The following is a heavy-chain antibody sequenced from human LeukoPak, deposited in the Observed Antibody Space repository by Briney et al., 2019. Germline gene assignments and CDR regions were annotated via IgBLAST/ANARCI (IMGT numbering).Heavy chain of an antibody. J-gene: IGHJ3*02. CDR2: MNPNSGNT. CDR1: GYTFTSYD. Sequence: ASVKVSCEASGYTFTSYDINWVRQATGQGLEWMGWMNPNSGNTGYAQKFQGRVTITRNTSISTAYMELSSLRSEDTAVYYCARGRRGRRSGEYAFDIWGQGTMVTVSS. CDR3: ARGRRGRRSGEYAFDI. D-gene: IGHD3-10*01. V-gene: IGHV1-8*03.